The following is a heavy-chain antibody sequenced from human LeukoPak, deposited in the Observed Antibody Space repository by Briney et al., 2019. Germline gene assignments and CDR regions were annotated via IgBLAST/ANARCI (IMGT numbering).Heavy chain of an antibody. V-gene: IGHV4-38-2*01. CDR2: IYYSGST. Sequence: PSETLSLTCAVSGYSISSGYYWGWIRQPPGKGLEWIGYIYYSGSTYYNPSLRSRVTISVDTSKNQFSLKLTSVTAADTAVYYCARYHAGVWGSYRYYFDYWGQGTLVTVSS. D-gene: IGHD3-16*02. J-gene: IGHJ4*02. CDR3: ARYHAGVWGSYRYYFDY. CDR1: GYSISSGYY.